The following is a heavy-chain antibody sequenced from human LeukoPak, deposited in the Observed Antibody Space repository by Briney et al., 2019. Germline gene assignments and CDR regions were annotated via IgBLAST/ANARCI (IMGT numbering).Heavy chain of an antibody. CDR1: GFTFSSYS. Sequence: AGSLRLSCAASGFTFSSYSMNWVRQAPEKGLEWVSSISSSSSYIYYADSVKGRFTISRDNAKNSLYLQMNSLRAEDTAVYYCASLLISTYYYDSSGPDAFDIWGQGTMVTVSS. CDR3: ASLLISTYYYDSSGPDAFDI. V-gene: IGHV3-21*01. CDR2: ISSSSSYI. J-gene: IGHJ3*02. D-gene: IGHD3-22*01.